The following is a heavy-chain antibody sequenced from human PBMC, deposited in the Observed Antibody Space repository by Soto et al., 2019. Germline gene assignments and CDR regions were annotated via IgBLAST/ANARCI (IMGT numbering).Heavy chain of an antibody. CDR1: NGSIGNVY. CDR2: IFHSGNA. Sequence: TLSLTCTVSNGSIGNVYWSWIRQPPGKRLEWIGFIFHSGNAKYNPSLKGRVAISVDTSKNQISLSLDSVTAADTAIYFCARAHASNLPFQSLGQGTLAPVAS. CDR3: ARAHASNLPFQS. V-gene: IGHV4-59*01. D-gene: IGHD2-2*01. J-gene: IGHJ5*02.